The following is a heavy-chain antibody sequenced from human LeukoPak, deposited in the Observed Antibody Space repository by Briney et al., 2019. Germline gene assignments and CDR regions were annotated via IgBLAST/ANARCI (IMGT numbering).Heavy chain of an antibody. CDR1: GYTFTGYY. CDR2: INPNSGGT. V-gene: IGHV1-2*06. D-gene: IGHD2-2*02. J-gene: IGHJ5*02. CDR3: ARGTWDCSSTSCYSGNWFDP. Sequence: GASVKVSCKASGYTFTGYYMHWVRQAPEQGLEWMGRINPNSGGTNYAQKFQSRVTMTRDTSISTAYMELSRLRSDDTAVYYCARGTWDCSSTSCYSGNWFDPWGQGTLVTVSS.